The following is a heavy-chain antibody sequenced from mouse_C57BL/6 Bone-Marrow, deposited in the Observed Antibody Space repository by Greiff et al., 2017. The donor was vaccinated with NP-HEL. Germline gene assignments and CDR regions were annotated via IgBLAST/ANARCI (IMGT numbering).Heavy chain of an antibody. CDR3: TTLIYFDY. Sequence: EVQLQQSGAELVRPGASVKLSCTASGFNIKDDYMHWVKQRPEQGLEWIGWIDPENGDTEYASKFQGKATITADKSSNTAYLQLSSLTSEDTAVYYCTTLIYFDYWGQGTTLTVSS. V-gene: IGHV14-4*01. J-gene: IGHJ2*01. CDR1: GFNIKDDY. CDR2: IDPENGDT.